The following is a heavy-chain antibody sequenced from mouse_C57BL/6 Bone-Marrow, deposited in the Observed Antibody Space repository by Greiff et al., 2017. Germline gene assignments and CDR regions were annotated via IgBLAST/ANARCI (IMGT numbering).Heavy chain of an antibody. CDR3: AREEEVPYY. CDR2: ISDGGSYT. Sequence: EVHLVESGGGLVKPGGSLKLSCAASGFTFSSYAMSWVRQTPEKRLEWVATISDGGSYTYYTDNVKGRFTISRDNAKNNLYLQMSHLKSEDTAMYYCAREEEVPYYWGQGTSVTVSS. J-gene: IGHJ4*01. CDR1: GFTFSSYA. V-gene: IGHV5-4*01. D-gene: IGHD2-14*01.